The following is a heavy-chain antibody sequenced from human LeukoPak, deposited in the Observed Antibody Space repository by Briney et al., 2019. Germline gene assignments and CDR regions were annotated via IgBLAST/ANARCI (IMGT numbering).Heavy chain of an antibody. J-gene: IGHJ4*02. V-gene: IGHV3-48*01. CDR3: ARRFDS. CDR2: IGPGGDI. Sequence: GGSLRLSCAASGFSFTAYSMTWVRQAPGRGVEWISYIGPGGDIYYADSVTGRFTVSRDTAKNSLYLQMNGLRLEDTAVYYCARRFDSWGQGTLVTVSS. CDR1: GFSFTAYS.